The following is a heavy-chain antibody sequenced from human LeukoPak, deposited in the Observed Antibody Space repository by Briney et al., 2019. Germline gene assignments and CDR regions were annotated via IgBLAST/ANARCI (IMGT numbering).Heavy chain of an antibody. V-gene: IGHV3-7*03. CDR1: GFTFSSYW. J-gene: IGHJ4*02. CDR3: SKPGLRGLWFGESPIDY. Sequence: GGSLRLSCAASGFTFSSYWMSWVRQAPGKGLEWVANIKQDGSEKYYVDSVKGRFTISRDNAKNSLYLQMNSLRAEDTAVYYCSKPGLRGLWFGESPIDYWGQGTLVTVSS. D-gene: IGHD3-10*01. CDR2: IKQDGSEK.